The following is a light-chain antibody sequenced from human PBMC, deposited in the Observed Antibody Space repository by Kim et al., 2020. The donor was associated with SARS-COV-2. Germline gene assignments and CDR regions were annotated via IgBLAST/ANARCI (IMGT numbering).Light chain of an antibody. Sequence: GHPVAISCTASRSDVGAYDYASWYQQHPGKAPKLMIHDVNDRPSGVANRFSGSKSGNTASLTISGLQAEDEADYYCSSYTNSDTLVFGGGTKLTVL. J-gene: IGLJ3*02. CDR2: DVN. CDR3: SSYTNSDTLV. CDR1: RSDVGAYDY. V-gene: IGLV2-14*03.